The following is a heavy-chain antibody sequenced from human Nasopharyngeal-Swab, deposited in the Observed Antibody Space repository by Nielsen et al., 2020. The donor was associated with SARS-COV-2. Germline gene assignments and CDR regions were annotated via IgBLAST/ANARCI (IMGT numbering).Heavy chain of an antibody. D-gene: IGHD1-26*01. J-gene: IGHJ4*02. Sequence: GGSLRLSCAASGFTFSSYWMHWVRQAPGKGLVWVSRINSDGSSTSYADSVKGRFTISRDNAKNTLYLQMNSLRAEDTAVYYCARGGGSYFGAFDYWGQGTLVTVSS. CDR2: INSDGSST. CDR3: ARGGGSYFGAFDY. V-gene: IGHV3-74*01. CDR1: GFTFSSYW.